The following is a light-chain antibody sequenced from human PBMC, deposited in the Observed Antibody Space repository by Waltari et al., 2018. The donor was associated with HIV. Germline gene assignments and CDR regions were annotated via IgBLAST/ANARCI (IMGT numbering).Light chain of an antibody. CDR2: AAS. Sequence: EVVMTQSPATLSVSPGERAALACRASQSVSRNLAWYQQKPGQPSRLLIYAASTRASGVPVRISGTGSGTEFTLTISSLQSEDFAVYYCQKYDDWPRTFGQGTRVEIK. CDR1: QSVSRN. V-gene: IGKV3-15*01. J-gene: IGKJ1*01. CDR3: QKYDDWPRT.